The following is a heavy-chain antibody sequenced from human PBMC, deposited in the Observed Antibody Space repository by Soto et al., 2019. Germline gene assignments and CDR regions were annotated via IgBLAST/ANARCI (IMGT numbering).Heavy chain of an antibody. CDR2: INAGNGNT. CDR3: ARVAPSGGSVPRFDP. CDR1: GYTFTAYN. V-gene: IGHV1-3*01. Sequence: QVQLVQSGAEVKEPGASVRVSCKAFGYTFTAYNSHWLRQAPGQGLEWMGWINAGNGNTRSSRKFQGRVIITRDTSETTAYLDVDRLRSEDTAIYYCARVAPSGGSVPRFDPWGQGTLLTVSS. J-gene: IGHJ5*02. D-gene: IGHD3-10*01.